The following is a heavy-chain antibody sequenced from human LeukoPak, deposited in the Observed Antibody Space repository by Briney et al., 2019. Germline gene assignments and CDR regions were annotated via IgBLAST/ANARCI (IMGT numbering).Heavy chain of an antibody. CDR2: IYHTGNT. J-gene: IGHJ6*03. CDR3: ARDANGSDLHYYHMDV. V-gene: IGHV4-4*02. CDR1: GGSITSANW. Sequence: SETLSLTCAVSGGSITSANWWSWVRQSPGKGLEWIGEIYHTGNTNYDPSLNSRVSISLDTSKNQFSLRLTSVTAADTAVYFCARDANGSDLHYYHMDVWGKGTTVTVSS. D-gene: IGHD6-25*01.